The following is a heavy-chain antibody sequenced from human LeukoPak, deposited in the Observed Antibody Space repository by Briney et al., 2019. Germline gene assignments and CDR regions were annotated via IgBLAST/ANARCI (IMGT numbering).Heavy chain of an antibody. V-gene: IGHV1-8*03. CDR2: MNPNSGNT. J-gene: IGHJ5*02. D-gene: IGHD3-3*01. Sequence: ASVKVSCKASGYTFTSYDINWVRQAPGQGLEWMGWMNPNSGNTGYAQKFQGRVTIGRNISRSTAYMELTSLRSEDTAVHYCARDLGVVTPRFDPWGQGTLVIVSS. CDR1: GYTFTSYD. CDR3: ARDLGVVTPRFDP.